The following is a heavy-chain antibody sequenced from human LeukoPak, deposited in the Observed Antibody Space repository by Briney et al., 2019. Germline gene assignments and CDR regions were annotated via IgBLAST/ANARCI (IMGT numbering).Heavy chain of an antibody. CDR1: GFTFDDYA. J-gene: IGHJ4*02. CDR3: AKDWSLAASAFFDY. Sequence: GGSLRLSCAASGFTFDDYAMHWVRQAPGKGLEWVSGISWNSGSIGYADSVKGRFTISRDNAKNSLYLQMNSLRAEDTALYYCAKDWSLAASAFFDYWGQGTWVTVSS. D-gene: IGHD6-25*01. V-gene: IGHV3-9*01. CDR2: ISWNSGSI.